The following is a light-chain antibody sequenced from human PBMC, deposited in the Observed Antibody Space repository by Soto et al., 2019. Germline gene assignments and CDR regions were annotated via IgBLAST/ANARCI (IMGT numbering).Light chain of an antibody. CDR2: SQN. CDR3: ATCDDSRSAQGV. V-gene: IGLV1-44*01. CDR1: ISNTGSNA. Sequence: QSVLTQPPSASGAPGLRVTISCSGSISNTGSNAVNWYQHLPGTAPKLLIYSQNQRPSGVPDRFSGSKSGTSASLAISGLQSEDETDYYCATCDDSRSAQGVFGTRTKVTV. J-gene: IGLJ1*01.